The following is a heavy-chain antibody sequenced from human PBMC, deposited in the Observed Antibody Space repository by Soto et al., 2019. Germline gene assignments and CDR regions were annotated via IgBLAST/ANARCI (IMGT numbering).Heavy chain of an antibody. CDR3: ARVNERSGYWSSSYYGMDV. V-gene: IGHV3-30-3*01. Sequence: HPGGSLRLSCAASGFAFSSYAMHWVRQAPGKGLEWVAVISYDGSNKYYADSVKGRFTISRDNSKNTLYLQMNSLRAEDTAVYYCARVNERSGYWSSSYYGMDVWGQGTTVTVSS. J-gene: IGHJ6*02. D-gene: IGHD3-3*01. CDR2: ISYDGSNK. CDR1: GFAFSSYA.